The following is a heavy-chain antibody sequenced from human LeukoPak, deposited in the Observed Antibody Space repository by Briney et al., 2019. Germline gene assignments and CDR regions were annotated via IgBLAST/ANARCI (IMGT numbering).Heavy chain of an antibody. CDR1: GFTFSSYW. CDR3: ARSRITMVRGVIAY. D-gene: IGHD3-10*01. J-gene: IGHJ4*02. CDR2: IKQDGSEK. V-gene: IGHV3-7*01. Sequence: GGSLRLSCAASGFTFSSYWMSWVRQAPGKGLEWVANIKQDGSEKYYVDSVKGRFTISRDNAKNSLYLQMNSLRAEDTAVNYCARSRITMVRGVIAYWGQGTLVTVSS.